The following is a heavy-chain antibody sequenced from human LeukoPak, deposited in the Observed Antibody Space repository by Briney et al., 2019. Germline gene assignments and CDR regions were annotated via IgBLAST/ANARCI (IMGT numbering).Heavy chain of an antibody. CDR3: ARTPFSVYGFDI. Sequence: SETLSVTCTVSGGSISSSSYYWGWTRQPPGKGLEWIGSIYYSGSTYYNPSLKSRVTISVDTSKNQFSLKLSSVTAADTAVYYCARTPFSVYGFDIWGQGTMVTASP. J-gene: IGHJ3*02. D-gene: IGHD2-8*01. CDR1: GGSISSSSYY. V-gene: IGHV4-39*07. CDR2: IYYSGST.